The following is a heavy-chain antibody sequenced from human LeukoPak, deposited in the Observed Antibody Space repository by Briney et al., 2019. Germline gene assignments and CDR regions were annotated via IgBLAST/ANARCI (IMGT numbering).Heavy chain of an antibody. CDR3: ARVRADGIVGAQGAFDI. J-gene: IGHJ3*02. Sequence: PSETLSLTCTVSGGSISSYYWSWIRQPPGKGLEWIGYIYYSGNTNYNPSLKSRVTISVDTSKNQFSLKLSSVTAADTAVYYCARVRADGIVGAQGAFDIWGQGTMVTVSS. D-gene: IGHD1-26*01. CDR1: GGSISSYY. CDR2: IYYSGNT. V-gene: IGHV4-59*01.